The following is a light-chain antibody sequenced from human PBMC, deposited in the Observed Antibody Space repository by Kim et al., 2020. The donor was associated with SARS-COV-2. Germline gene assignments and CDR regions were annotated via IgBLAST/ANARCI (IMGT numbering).Light chain of an antibody. J-gene: IGLJ1*01. CDR1: KSNIGSNH. V-gene: IGLV1-47*01. CDR3: AAWDDSLRGYV. CDR2: RND. Sequence: QPVLTQPPSASATPGQSVTISCSGSKSNIGSNHVYWYQQIPGTAPKLIIYRNDLWSPGVPDRFSGSKSGTSASLAISGLRSEDEADYHCAAWDDSLRGYVFGTGTKVTVL.